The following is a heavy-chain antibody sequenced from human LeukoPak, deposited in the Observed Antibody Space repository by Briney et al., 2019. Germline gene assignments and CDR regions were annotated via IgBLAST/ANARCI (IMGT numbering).Heavy chain of an antibody. D-gene: IGHD3-16*01. Sequence: GGSLRLSCAASGFTFSSYSMNWVRQAPGKGLEWVSYISSSSSTIYYADSVKGRFTISRDNSKNTLYLQMNSLRAEDTAVYYCAKDVYDYLWGTPDYWGQGTLVTVSS. J-gene: IGHJ4*02. CDR1: GFTFSSYS. CDR2: ISSSSSTI. CDR3: AKDVYDYLWGTPDY. V-gene: IGHV3-48*01.